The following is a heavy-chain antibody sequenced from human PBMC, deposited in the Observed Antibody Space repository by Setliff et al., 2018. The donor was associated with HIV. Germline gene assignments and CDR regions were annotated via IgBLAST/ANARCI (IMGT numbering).Heavy chain of an antibody. CDR2: INHSGST. CDR3: ARGLPPPLIMVRGVIRFGYMDI. D-gene: IGHD3-10*01. J-gene: IGHJ6*03. Sequence: SETLSLTCAVYDGSFSGSFSGYYWSWIRQPPGKGLEWIGEINHSGSTSYNPSLESRVTISVDMSKNQFSLKLTSVTAADTAVYYCARGLPPPLIMVRGVIRFGYMDIWGKGTTVTVS. V-gene: IGHV4-34*01. CDR1: DGSFSGSFSGYY.